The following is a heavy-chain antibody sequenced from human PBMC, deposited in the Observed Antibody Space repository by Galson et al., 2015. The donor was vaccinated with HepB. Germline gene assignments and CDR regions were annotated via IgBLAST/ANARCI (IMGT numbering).Heavy chain of an antibody. D-gene: IGHD6-19*01. CDR1: GFTFSNYG. CDR3: AKDPYLNSALAGTMAGFDY. J-gene: IGHJ4*02. Sequence: SLRLSCAASGFTFSNYGMHWVRQAPGKGLEWVAVISYDGSNKYYADSVKGRFTISRDNSKNTLYLQTNSLRAEDTALYYCAKDPYLNSALAGTMAGFDYWGQGTLVTVSS. V-gene: IGHV3-30*18. CDR2: ISYDGSNK.